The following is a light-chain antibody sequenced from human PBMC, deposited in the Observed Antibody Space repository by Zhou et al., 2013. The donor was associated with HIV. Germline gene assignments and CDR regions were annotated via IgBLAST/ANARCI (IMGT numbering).Light chain of an antibody. V-gene: IGKV3-15*01. Sequence: EIVLTQSPGTLSLSPGERATLSCRASQSVSSNYLAWYQQRPGQAPRLLIYGASTRAAGIPARFSGSGSWTEFTLTISSMQSEDFAVYYCQHYNSWPTTFGQGTKLEIK. J-gene: IGKJ2*01. CDR2: GAS. CDR3: QHYNSWPTT. CDR1: QSVSSN.